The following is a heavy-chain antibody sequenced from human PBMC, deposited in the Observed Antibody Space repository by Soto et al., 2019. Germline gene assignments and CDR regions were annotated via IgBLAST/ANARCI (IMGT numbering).Heavy chain of an antibody. V-gene: IGHV4-4*07. J-gene: IGHJ4*02. CDR1: SASLSNYY. CDR3: ARGSLGPDY. D-gene: IGHD1-26*01. Sequence: QVQLQESGPGLVKPSETLSLTCTVSSASLSNYYWSWIRQPAGQGLEWIGRIFPTGNTDYNPSLRSRVTMSVDTSKNQFSLKLNSVTAADTAVYYCARGSLGPDYCVPGILVTVSS. CDR2: IFPTGNT.